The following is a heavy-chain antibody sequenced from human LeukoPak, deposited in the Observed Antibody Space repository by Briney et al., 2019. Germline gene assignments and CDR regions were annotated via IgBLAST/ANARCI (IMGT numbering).Heavy chain of an antibody. CDR1: GGSISSTGYY. V-gene: IGHV4-39*01. CDR2: IYYSGST. CDR3: AKAGVRYFDSSGLYAFDF. D-gene: IGHD3-22*01. J-gene: IGHJ3*01. Sequence: PSETLSLTCAVSGGSISSTGYYWAWLRQPPGKGLEWIGTIYYSGSTYHNPSLKSRVTMSVDTSRNQFSLKLSSVDAADTAVYYCAKAGVRYFDSSGLYAFDFWGQGTTVTVSS.